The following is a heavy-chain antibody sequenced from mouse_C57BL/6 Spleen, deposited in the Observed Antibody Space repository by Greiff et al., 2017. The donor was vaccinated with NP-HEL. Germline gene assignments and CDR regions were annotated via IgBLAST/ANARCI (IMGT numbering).Heavy chain of an antibody. Sequence: EVQLQQSGPELVKPGASVKIPCKASGYTFTDYNMDWVKQSHGKSLEWIGDINPNNGGTIYNQKFKGKATLTVDKSSSTAYMELRSLTSEDTAVYYCARKDYDYPNWYFDVWGTGTTVTVSS. J-gene: IGHJ1*03. CDR2: INPNNGGT. V-gene: IGHV1-18*01. CDR3: ARKDYDYPNWYFDV. D-gene: IGHD2-4*01. CDR1: GYTFTDYN.